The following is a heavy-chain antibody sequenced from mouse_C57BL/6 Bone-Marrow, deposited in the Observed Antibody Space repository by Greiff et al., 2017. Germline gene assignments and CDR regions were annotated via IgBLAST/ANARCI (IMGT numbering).Heavy chain of an antibody. Sequence: VQLVESGAELARPGASVKLSCKASGYTFTSYGISWVKQRTGQGLEWIGEIYPRSGNTYYNEKFKGKATLTADKSSSTAYMELRSLTSEDSAVYFCARSYDCGSSFWFAYWGQGTLVTVSA. J-gene: IGHJ3*01. V-gene: IGHV1-81*01. CDR1: GYTFTSYG. CDR3: ARSYDCGSSFWFAY. CDR2: IYPRSGNT. D-gene: IGHD1-1*01.